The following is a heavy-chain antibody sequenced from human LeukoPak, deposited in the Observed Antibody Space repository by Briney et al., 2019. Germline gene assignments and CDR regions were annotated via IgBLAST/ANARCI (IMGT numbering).Heavy chain of an antibody. V-gene: IGHV1-2*02. Sequence: GASVKVSFKASGYTFTGKYIHWVRQAPGQGLEWMGWINPNSGGTKYAQKFQGRVTLTRDTSISTAYMELSRLRSDDTAVYYCAIAVGEHDTFDMWGQGTMVTVSS. J-gene: IGHJ3*02. D-gene: IGHD1-26*01. CDR1: GYTFTGKY. CDR2: INPNSGGT. CDR3: AIAVGEHDTFDM.